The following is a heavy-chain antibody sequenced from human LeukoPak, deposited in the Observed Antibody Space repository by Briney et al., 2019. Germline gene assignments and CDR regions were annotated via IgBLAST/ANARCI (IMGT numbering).Heavy chain of an antibody. D-gene: IGHD5-24*01. Sequence: GGSLRLSCAASGFSFDFYGMHWVRQAPGKGLEWVAFIRSDGSDEYYADSVKGRFTISRDNSKNTLYLQLNGLRPEDTAVYYGARDGYNWNFDYWGQGTLVTVSS. V-gene: IGHV3-30*02. CDR3: ARDGYNWNFDY. J-gene: IGHJ4*02. CDR2: IRSDGSDE. CDR1: GFSFDFYG.